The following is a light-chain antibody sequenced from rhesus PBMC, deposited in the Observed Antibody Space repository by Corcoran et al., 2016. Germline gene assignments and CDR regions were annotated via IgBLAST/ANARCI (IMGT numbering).Light chain of an antibody. J-gene: IGKJ2*01. CDR3: LQDYTTPYS. V-gene: IGKV1-94*01. CDR2: GTS. CDR1: RGINRE. Sequence: DIQMTQSPSSLSASVGDRVTVTCRASRGINRELRWYQQKPGKVPTLLIYGTSSLQTGVSSLFSGSGSGKDYTLTISSLQPEDVATYYCLQDYTTPYSFGQGTKVEIK.